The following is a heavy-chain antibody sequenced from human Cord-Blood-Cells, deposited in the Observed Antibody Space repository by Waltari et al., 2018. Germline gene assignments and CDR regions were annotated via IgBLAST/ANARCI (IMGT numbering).Heavy chain of an antibody. V-gene: IGHV1-69*01. CDR2: IIPIFGTA. CDR3: ARDRSIDIVATNWFDP. Sequence: ISWVRQAPGQGLEWMGGIIPIFGTANYAQKFQGRVTITADESTSTAYMELSSLRSEDTAVYYCARDRSIDIVATNWFDPWGQGTLVTVSS. J-gene: IGHJ5*02. D-gene: IGHD5-12*01.